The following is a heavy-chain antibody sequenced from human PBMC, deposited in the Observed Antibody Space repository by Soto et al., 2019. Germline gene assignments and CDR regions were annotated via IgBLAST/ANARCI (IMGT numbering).Heavy chain of an antibody. Sequence: GASVKVSCKASGYTFTSYDSNWARQATGQGLEWMGWMNPNSGNTGYAQKFQGRVTMTRNTSISTAYMELSSLRSGDTAVYYCARVSLCSSTSCYATDYYYYLDVWGKGTTVTVSS. CDR2: MNPNSGNT. CDR1: GYTFTSYD. V-gene: IGHV1-8*01. J-gene: IGHJ6*03. CDR3: ARVSLCSSTSCYATDYYYYLDV. D-gene: IGHD2-2*01.